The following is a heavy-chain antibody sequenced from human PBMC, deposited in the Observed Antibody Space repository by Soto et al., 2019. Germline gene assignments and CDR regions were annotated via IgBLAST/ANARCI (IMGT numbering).Heavy chain of an antibody. D-gene: IGHD6-13*01. CDR2: ISAYNGNT. V-gene: IGHV1-18*01. CDR1: GYTFTSYG. J-gene: IGHJ6*02. CDR3: ARAVWWQSIAAAGTTRLYYYGMDV. Sequence: EASVKVSCKASGYTFTSYGISWVRQAPGQGLEWMGWISAYNGNTNYAQKLQGRVTMTTDTPTSTAYMELRSLRSDDTAVYYCARAVWWQSIAAAGTTRLYYYGMDVWGQGTTVTVSS.